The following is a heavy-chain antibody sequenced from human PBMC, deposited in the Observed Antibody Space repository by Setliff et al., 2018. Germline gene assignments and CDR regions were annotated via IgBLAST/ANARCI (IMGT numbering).Heavy chain of an antibody. D-gene: IGHD1-1*01. Sequence: SETLSLTCTVSGGSISSGDYYWSWIRQPPGKGLEWIGYIYYSGSTYYNPSLKSRVTISVDTSKNQFSLKLSSVTAVDTAVYYCAREAPGYAFDIWGQGTMVTVSS. V-gene: IGHV4-30-4*08. CDR1: GGSISSGDYY. J-gene: IGHJ3*02. CDR3: AREAPGYAFDI. CDR2: IYYSGST.